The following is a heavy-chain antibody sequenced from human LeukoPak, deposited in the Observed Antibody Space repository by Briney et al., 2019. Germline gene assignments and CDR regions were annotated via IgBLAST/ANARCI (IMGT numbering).Heavy chain of an antibody. CDR2: INHSGST. J-gene: IGHJ4*02. CDR1: GGSFSGYY. Sequence: PSETLSLTCAVYGGSFSGYYWSWIRKPPGKGLEWIGEINHSGSTNYNPSLKSRVTISVDTSKNQFSLKLSSVTAADTAVYYCARGSNSVALPYFDYWGQGTLVTVSS. D-gene: IGHD2-15*01. CDR3: ARGSNSVALPYFDY. V-gene: IGHV4-34*01.